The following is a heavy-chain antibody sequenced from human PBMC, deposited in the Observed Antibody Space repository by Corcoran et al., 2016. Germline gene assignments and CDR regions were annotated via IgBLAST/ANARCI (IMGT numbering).Heavy chain of an antibody. D-gene: IGHD2-2*02. CDR1: GYTFTSYY. CDR2: ISPSGGST. V-gene: IGHV1-46*01. Sequence: QVQLVQSGAEVKKPGASVKVSCKASGYTFTSYYMHWVRQAPGQGLEWMGIISPSGGSTSYAQKFQGRVTMTRDTSTSTVYMELSSLRSEDTSVDFWGGGYPKPGGNGMDVWGQGTTVTVSS. J-gene: IGHJ6*02. CDR3: GGGYPKPGGNGMDV.